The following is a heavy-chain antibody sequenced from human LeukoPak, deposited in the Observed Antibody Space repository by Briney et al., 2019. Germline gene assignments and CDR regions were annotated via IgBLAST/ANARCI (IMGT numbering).Heavy chain of an antibody. CDR1: GGSFSGYY. CDR3: ARGLWFGELSARDY. J-gene: IGHJ4*02. D-gene: IGHD3-10*01. V-gene: IGHV4-34*01. Sequence: SETLSLTCAVYGGSFSGYYWSWIRQPPGKGLEWIGEINHSGSTNYNPSLKSRVTISVDTSKNQFSLKLSSVTAADTAVYYCARGLWFGELSARDYWGQGTLVTVSS. CDR2: INHSGST.